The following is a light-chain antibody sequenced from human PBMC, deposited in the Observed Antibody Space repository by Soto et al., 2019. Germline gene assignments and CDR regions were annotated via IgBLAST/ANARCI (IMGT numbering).Light chain of an antibody. CDR2: AAS. CDR3: QKYNSAPPWT. J-gene: IGKJ1*01. CDR1: QGISNY. Sequence: DIQMTQSPSSLSASVGDRVTITCRASQGISNYLAWYQQKPGKVPKLLIYAASTLQSGVPSRFSGSGSGTDSTLTISSLQPEDVATSYCQKYNSAPPWTFGQGTKVEIK. V-gene: IGKV1-27*01.